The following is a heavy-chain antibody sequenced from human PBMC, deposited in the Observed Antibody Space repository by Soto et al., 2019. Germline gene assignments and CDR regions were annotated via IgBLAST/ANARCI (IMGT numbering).Heavy chain of an antibody. Sequence: GGSLRLSCAASGFTFRSYGMHWVRQAPGKGLEWLAVISNDGTNKYLADSVKGRLTLSRDNSRNTLSLEINNLRPEDTAVYYCGKDTLDCSGGDCPLYYYYGMDVWGQGATVTVSS. CDR3: GKDTLDCSGGDCPLYYYYGMDV. CDR1: GFTFRSYG. V-gene: IGHV3-30*18. D-gene: IGHD2-15*01. J-gene: IGHJ6*02. CDR2: ISNDGTNK.